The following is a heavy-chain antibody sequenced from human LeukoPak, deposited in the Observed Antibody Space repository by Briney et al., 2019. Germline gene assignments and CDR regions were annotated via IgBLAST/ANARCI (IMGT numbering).Heavy chain of an antibody. CDR3: ARDLRPPFDAFDA. J-gene: IGHJ3*01. CDR2: ISSSSSHT. CDR1: GFTLSDYY. Sequence: GGSLRLSCAASGFTLSDYYMTWIRQAPGKGPEWVSYISSSSSHTNYAGSVKGRFTISRDNSKNTLYLQMNSLRAEDTAVYYCARDLRPPFDAFDAWGQGTMVTVSS. V-gene: IGHV3-11*06.